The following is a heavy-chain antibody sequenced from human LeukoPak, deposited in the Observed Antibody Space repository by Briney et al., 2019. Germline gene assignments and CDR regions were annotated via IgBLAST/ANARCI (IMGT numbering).Heavy chain of an antibody. J-gene: IGHJ4*02. CDR3: ARGPTVTSDY. V-gene: IGHV4-61*01. Sequence: PSETLSLTCTVSCLSVMSAIHQWSWFRQPPGKGLEWIGYMYYSGSTYYNPSLKSRVTISIDTSKNQFSLKLNSVTAADTAVYCCARGPTVTSDYWGQGTLVTVSS. CDR1: CLSVMSAIHQ. CDR2: MYYSGST. D-gene: IGHD4-17*01.